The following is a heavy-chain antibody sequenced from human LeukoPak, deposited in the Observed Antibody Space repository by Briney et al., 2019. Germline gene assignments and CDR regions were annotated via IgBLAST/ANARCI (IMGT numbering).Heavy chain of an antibody. J-gene: IGHJ4*02. V-gene: IGHV3-23*01. CDR2: ISGGGGST. CDR1: GFTFSSYA. D-gene: IGHD1-26*01. CDR3: AKELRVVGATPFANFDY. Sequence: PGGSLRLSCAASGFTFSSYAMTWVRQAPGKGLEWVSGISGGGGSTYYADSVKGRFTISRDNSKNTLYLQMNGLRAEDTAVYFCAKELRVVGATPFANFDYWGQGTLVTVSS.